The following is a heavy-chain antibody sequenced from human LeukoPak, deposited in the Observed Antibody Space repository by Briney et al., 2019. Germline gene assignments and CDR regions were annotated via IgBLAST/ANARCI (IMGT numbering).Heavy chain of an antibody. J-gene: IGHJ4*02. CDR3: ARGSGGLWRRLYYFDY. CDR1: GGSISSGGYS. V-gene: IGHV4-30-2*01. D-gene: IGHD3-10*01. CDR2: IYHSGST. Sequence: SETLSLPCAVPGGSISSGGYSWSWIRQPPGKGLEWIGYIYHSGSTYYNPSLKSRVTISVDRSKNQFSLKLSSVTAADTAVYYCARGSGGLWRRLYYFDYWGQGTLVTVSS.